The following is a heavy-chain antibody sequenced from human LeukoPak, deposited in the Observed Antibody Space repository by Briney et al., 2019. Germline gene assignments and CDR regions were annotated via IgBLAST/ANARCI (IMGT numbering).Heavy chain of an antibody. CDR1: GYTFTSYY. J-gene: IGHJ3*02. D-gene: IGHD6-25*01. CDR3: ARYGFSSVWQGGWHAFVI. Sequence: GASVKVSCKASGYTFTSYYLHWVRQAPGQGLEWMGIIHPTVGDTTYAQKFQGRVTMTRDMSTGTVYMDLSSLRSEDTAVYYWARYGFSSVWQGGWHAFVIWGPGTTVAVSS. CDR2: IHPTVGDT. V-gene: IGHV1-46*01.